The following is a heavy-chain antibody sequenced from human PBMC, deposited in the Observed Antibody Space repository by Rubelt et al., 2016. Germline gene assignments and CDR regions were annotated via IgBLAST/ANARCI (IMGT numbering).Heavy chain of an antibody. CDR2: IIPILGIA. J-gene: IGHJ4*02. CDR3: ARASSGWEIDY. V-gene: IGHV1-69*10. D-gene: IGHD6-19*01. Sequence: GGIIPILGIANYAQKFQGRVTITADNSTSTAYMELSSLRSEDTAVYYCARASSGWEIDYWGQGTLVTVSS.